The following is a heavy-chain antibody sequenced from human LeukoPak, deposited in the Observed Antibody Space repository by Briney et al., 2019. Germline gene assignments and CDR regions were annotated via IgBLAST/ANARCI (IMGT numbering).Heavy chain of an antibody. CDR2: INHSGST. V-gene: IGHV4-34*01. Sequence: SETLSLTCAVYGGSFSGYYWTWIRQPPGKGLEWIGEINHSGSTNYNPSLKSRVTISVDTSKNQFSLKLSSVTAADTAVYYRARRAVADPYYYYYGMDVWGQGTTVTVSS. D-gene: IGHD6-19*01. CDR3: ARRAVADPYYYYYGMDV. CDR1: GGSFSGYY. J-gene: IGHJ6*02.